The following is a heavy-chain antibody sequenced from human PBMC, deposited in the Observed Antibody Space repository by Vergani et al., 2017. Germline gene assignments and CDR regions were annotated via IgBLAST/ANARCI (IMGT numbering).Heavy chain of an antibody. Sequence: DVHLAESGGGFFQPGGSLRLSCSASGFSFNSYWMHWVRQVPGKGLLWVSRIKSDGSITAYADSVKGRFTISRDNAHNTLYLQMNSLRAEDTGVYYCARDRYYLGSGSYPYFYYYGLDVWGQGTAVTVSS. V-gene: IGHV3-74*03. CDR1: GFSFNSYW. CDR3: ARDRYYLGSGSYPYFYYYGLDV. J-gene: IGHJ6*02. D-gene: IGHD3-10*01. CDR2: IKSDGSIT.